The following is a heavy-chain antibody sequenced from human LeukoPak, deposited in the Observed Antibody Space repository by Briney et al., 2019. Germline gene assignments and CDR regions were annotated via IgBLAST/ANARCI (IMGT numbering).Heavy chain of an antibody. CDR2: IYTSGST. V-gene: IGHV4-61*02. D-gene: IGHD2-21*01. CDR3: ARECGGDCYTPFDY. Sequence: SETLSLTCTVSGGSISSGGYYWSWIRQPAGKGLEWIGRIYTSGSTNYNPSLKSRVTISVDTSKNQFSLKLSSVTAADTAVYYCARECGGDCYTPFDYWGQGTLVTVSS. CDR1: GGSISSGGYY. J-gene: IGHJ4*02.